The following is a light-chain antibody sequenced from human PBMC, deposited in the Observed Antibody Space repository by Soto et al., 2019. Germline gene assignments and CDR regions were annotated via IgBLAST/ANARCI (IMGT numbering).Light chain of an antibody. V-gene: IGLV1-40*01. CDR2: GNT. CDR1: SSNIGAGYD. Sequence: QSVLAQPPSVSGAPGQRVTISCTGNSSNIGAGYDVHWYQQLPGTAPKLLIYGNTNRPSGVPDRFSGSKSGTSASLAITGLQAEDEAEYYCQSYDSSLSGSVFGGGTKVTVL. CDR3: QSYDSSLSGSV. J-gene: IGLJ2*01.